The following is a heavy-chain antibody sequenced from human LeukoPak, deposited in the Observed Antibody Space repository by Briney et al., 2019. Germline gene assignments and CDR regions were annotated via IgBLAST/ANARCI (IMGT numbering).Heavy chain of an antibody. CDR3: AGTISTGAGIDS. Sequence: GESLRLSCAASGFAFSSYWMSWVRQAPGKGLEWVANIRGDGSEIHYLGSVKGRFTISRDNAKNSLYLQMNSLRAEDTAVYYCAGTISTGAGIDSWGQGTLVTVSS. V-gene: IGHV3-7*01. D-gene: IGHD1-26*01. CDR1: GFAFSSYW. J-gene: IGHJ4*02. CDR2: IRGDGSEI.